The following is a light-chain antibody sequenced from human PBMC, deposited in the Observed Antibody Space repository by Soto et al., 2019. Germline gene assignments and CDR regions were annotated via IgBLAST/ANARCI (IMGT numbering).Light chain of an antibody. Sequence: QSALTQPPSASGSPGQSVTISCTGTSSDVGGDNYVSWYQQHPGKAPKLMIYEVTKRPSGVPDRFSGAKSDNTASLTVSGLQAEDEADYYCSSYAGSNFVVFGGGTKLTVL. V-gene: IGLV2-8*01. CDR1: SSDVGGDNY. CDR2: EVT. CDR3: SSYAGSNFVV. J-gene: IGLJ2*01.